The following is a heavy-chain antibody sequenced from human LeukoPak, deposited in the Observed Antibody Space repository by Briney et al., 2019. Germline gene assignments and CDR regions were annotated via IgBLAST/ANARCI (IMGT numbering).Heavy chain of an antibody. CDR2: ISSGGGNT. D-gene: IGHD3-10*01. Sequence: QTGGSLRLSCEASGFTFSSYAMSWIRQAPGKGLEWVSAISSGGGNTDYADSVKGRFTISRDNSKNTVFLQMNSRRAEDTGVYYCANRISGSSSWGQGTLVTVSS. V-gene: IGHV3-23*01. CDR1: GFTFSSYA. J-gene: IGHJ5*02. CDR3: ANRISGSSS.